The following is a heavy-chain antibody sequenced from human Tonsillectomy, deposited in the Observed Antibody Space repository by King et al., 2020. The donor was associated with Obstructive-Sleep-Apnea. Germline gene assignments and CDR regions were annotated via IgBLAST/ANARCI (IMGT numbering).Heavy chain of an antibody. CDR1: GYSFTSYW. V-gene: IGHV5-51*01. Sequence: QLVQSGAEVKKPGESVKISCKGSGYSFTSYWIGWGRQMPGKSLEWMGIIYPGDSDTTYSPSFQGQVPISAATCISTAYLPVSSLKASDTAMYYCVRDQRFSSSSHLFDYWGQGTLVTVSS. D-gene: IGHD6-6*01. CDR3: VRDQRFSSSSHLFDY. J-gene: IGHJ4*02. CDR2: IYPGDSDT.